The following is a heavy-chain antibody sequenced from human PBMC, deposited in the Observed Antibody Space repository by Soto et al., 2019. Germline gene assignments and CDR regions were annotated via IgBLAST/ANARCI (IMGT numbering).Heavy chain of an antibody. D-gene: IGHD6-19*01. CDR1: GFTFSSYS. V-gene: IGHV3-48*01. Sequence: EVQLVGSGGGLVQPGGSLRLSCAASGFTFSSYSMNWVRQAPGKGLEWVSYISSSSSTIYYADSVKGRFTISRDNAKNSLYLQMNSLRAEDTAVYYCARDGGQWLNWFDPWGQGTLVTVSS. CDR2: ISSSSSTI. CDR3: ARDGGQWLNWFDP. J-gene: IGHJ5*02.